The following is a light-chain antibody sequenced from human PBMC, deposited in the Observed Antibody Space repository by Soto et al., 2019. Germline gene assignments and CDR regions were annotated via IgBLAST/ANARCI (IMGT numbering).Light chain of an antibody. CDR2: TTS. V-gene: IGKV1-5*03. Sequence: ENQMTDAPGNLSASVGGRVTITCRASQSISNWLAWYQQKPGKAPKLLIYTTSNLDSGVPSRFSGSGSGTEFSHTIIRSQHEDLATYSCPQFNNHPIPFRQGTRLEIK. CDR1: QSISNW. CDR3: PQFNNHPIP. J-gene: IGKJ5*01.